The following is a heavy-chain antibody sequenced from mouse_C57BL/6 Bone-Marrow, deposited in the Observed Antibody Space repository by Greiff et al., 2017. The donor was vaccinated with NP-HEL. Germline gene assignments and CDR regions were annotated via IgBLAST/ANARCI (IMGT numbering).Heavy chain of an antibody. CDR1: GFNIKDYY. V-gene: IGHV14-2*01. J-gene: IGHJ2*01. D-gene: IGHD1-1*01. CDR2: IDPEDGDT. Sequence: VQLQQSGAELVKPGASVKLSCTASGFNIKDYYMHWVKQRTEQGLEWIGRIDPEDGDTKYVPKFQGKATITADTSSNTAYLQLSSLTSEDTAVYYCAGYYGSSYDFDYWGQGTTLTVSS. CDR3: AGYYGSSYDFDY.